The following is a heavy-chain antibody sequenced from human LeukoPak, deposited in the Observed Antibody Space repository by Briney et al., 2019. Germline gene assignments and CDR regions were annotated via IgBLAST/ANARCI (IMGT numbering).Heavy chain of an antibody. D-gene: IGHD3-3*01. CDR1: GYTFTSYD. CDR2: MNPNSGNT. Sequence: GASVKVPCKASGYTFTSYDINWVRQATGQGLEWMGWMNPNSGNTGYAQKFQGRVTMTRNTSISTAYMELSSLRSEDTAVYYCARGGITIFGPRNWFDPWGQGTLVTVSS. J-gene: IGHJ5*02. V-gene: IGHV1-8*01. CDR3: ARGGITIFGPRNWFDP.